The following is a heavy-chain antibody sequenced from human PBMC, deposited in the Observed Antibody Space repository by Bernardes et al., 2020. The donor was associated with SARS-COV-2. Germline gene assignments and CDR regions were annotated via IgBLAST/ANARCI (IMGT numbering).Heavy chain of an antibody. CDR1: GYTFTGYY. CDR3: ARVPSLSIAAHPDY. Sequence: ASVKVSCKASGYTFTGYYMHWVRQAPGQGLEWMGWINPNSGGTNYAQKFQGRVTMTRDTSISTAYMELSRLRSDDTAVYYCARVPSLSIAAHPDYWGQGTLVTVSS. J-gene: IGHJ4*02. CDR2: INPNSGGT. V-gene: IGHV1-2*02. D-gene: IGHD6-6*01.